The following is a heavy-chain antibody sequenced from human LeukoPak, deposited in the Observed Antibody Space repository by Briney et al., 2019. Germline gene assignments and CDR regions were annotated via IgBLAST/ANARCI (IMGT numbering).Heavy chain of an antibody. J-gene: IGHJ4*01. V-gene: IGHV3-74*01. D-gene: IGHD3-10*01. CDR2: IRSDGSST. Sequence: GGSLRLSCAASGFTFNTYWMHWVRQAPGKGLVGVSRIRSDGSSTSYADSVRGRFTISRDNAKDTLYLQMNSLRAEDTAVYYCAGVLGVRDLAYFDYWGHGTLVTVSS. CDR3: AGVLGVRDLAYFDY. CDR1: GFTFNTYW.